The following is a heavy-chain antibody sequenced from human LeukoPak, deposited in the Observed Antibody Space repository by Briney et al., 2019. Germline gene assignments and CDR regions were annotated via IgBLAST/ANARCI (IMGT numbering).Heavy chain of an antibody. V-gene: IGHV4-4*09. CDR2: IYTSGST. Sequence: SETLSLTCTVSGGSISSYYWSWIRQPPGKGLEWIGYIYTSGSTNYNPSLKSRVTISVDTSKNQFSLKLSSVTAADTAVYYCASMGGSSWPFDYWGQGTLVTVSS. J-gene: IGHJ4*02. CDR1: GGSISSYY. CDR3: ASMGGSSWPFDY. D-gene: IGHD6-13*01.